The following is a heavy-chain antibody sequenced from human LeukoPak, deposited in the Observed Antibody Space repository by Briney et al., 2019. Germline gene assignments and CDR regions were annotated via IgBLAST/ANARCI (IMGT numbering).Heavy chain of an antibody. CDR3: AKDINAGYYYDSSGSLPAGAFDI. CDR1: GFTFDDYA. J-gene: IGHJ3*02. V-gene: IGHV3-9*01. Sequence: QTGGSLRLSCAASGFTFDDYAMHWVRHAPGKGLEWVSGISWNSGSIGYADSVKGRFTISRDNAKNSLYLQMNSLRAEDTALYYCAKDINAGYYYDSSGSLPAGAFDIWGQGTMVTVSS. D-gene: IGHD3-22*01. CDR2: ISWNSGSI.